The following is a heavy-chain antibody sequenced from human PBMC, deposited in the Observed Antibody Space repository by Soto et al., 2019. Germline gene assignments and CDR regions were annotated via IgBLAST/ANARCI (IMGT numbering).Heavy chain of an antibody. CDR1: GASFSSGGYY. V-gene: IGHV4-31*03. CDR3: ARVPTYYQRSVGYRPFHP. CDR2: IHYSGGATYSP. Sequence: KPSETLSLTCTVSGASFSSGGYYWSWIRQHSGKGLEWLGYIHYSGGATYSPSYNPSLKGRLTISVDTSKSLFSLELSSVSAADTAMYYCARVPTYYQRSVGYRPFHPWGQGTQVTVSS. J-gene: IGHJ5*02. D-gene: IGHD3-16*02.